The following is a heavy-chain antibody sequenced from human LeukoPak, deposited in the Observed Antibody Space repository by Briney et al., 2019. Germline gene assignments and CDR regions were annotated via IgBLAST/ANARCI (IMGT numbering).Heavy chain of an antibody. CDR3: ARRAGAYSHPYDY. Sequence: GGSLRLSCAASGFTFSSYAMSWVRQAPGKGLEWVSTISGGGGSTYYADSVKGRFTISRDNSKNTLYLQMNSLRAEDTAVYYCARRAGAYSHPYDYWGQGTLVTVSS. J-gene: IGHJ4*02. V-gene: IGHV3-23*01. CDR2: ISGGGGST. CDR1: GFTFSSYA. D-gene: IGHD4/OR15-4a*01.